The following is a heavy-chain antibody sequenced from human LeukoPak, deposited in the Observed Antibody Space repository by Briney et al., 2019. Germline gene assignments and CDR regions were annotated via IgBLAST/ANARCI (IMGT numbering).Heavy chain of an antibody. Sequence: PGGSLRLSCAASGFTFSSSGMNWVRQAPGKGLEWVSYISSSGSTIYYADSVKGRFTISRDNAKNSLYLQMNSLRAEDTAVYYCSLTLRDYYGSGSLSFDYWGQGTLVTVSS. CDR3: SLTLRDYYGSGSLSFDY. CDR2: ISSSGSTI. J-gene: IGHJ4*02. V-gene: IGHV3-48*04. D-gene: IGHD3-10*01. CDR1: GFTFSSSG.